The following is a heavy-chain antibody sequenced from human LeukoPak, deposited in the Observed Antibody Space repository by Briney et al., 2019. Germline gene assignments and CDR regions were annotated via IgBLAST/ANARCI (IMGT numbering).Heavy chain of an antibody. V-gene: IGHV3-7*01. J-gene: IGHJ5*01. Sequence: GGSLRLSCAVSGFTFSDYWMSWVRQAPGKGLEWVANVRQDESQRYYVDSVKGRFTISRDNAKNSLYLQMDSLRAEDTAVYYCIRGGGTFASWGQGTLVTVSS. CDR3: IRGGGTFAS. CDR1: GFTFSDYW. CDR2: VRQDESQR.